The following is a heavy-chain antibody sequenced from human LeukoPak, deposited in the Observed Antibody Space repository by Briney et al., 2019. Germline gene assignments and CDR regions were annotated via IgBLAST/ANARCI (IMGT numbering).Heavy chain of an antibody. CDR2: IYYSGST. CDR3: AREMVASDAFDI. CDR1: GGSISSYY. V-gene: IGHV4-59*01. Sequence: PSETLSLTCTVSGGSISSYYWSWIQQPPGKGLEWIGYIYYSGSTNYNPSLKSRVTISVDTSKNQFSLKLSSVTAADTAVYYCAREMVASDAFDIWGQGTMVTVSS. J-gene: IGHJ3*02. D-gene: IGHD2-15*01.